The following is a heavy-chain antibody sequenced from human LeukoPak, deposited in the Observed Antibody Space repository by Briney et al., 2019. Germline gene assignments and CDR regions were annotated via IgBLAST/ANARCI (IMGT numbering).Heavy chain of an antibody. D-gene: IGHD2-15*01. CDR2: INPNSGGT. CDR1: GYTFTGYY. CDR3: AIAPPRGIVGAFDI. J-gene: IGHJ3*02. Sequence: ASVKVSCKASGYTFTGYYMHWVRQAPGQGLEWMGWINPNSGGTNYAQKFQGRVTMTRDTSISTAYMELSRLRSDDTAVYYCAIAPPRGIVGAFDIWGQGTMVAVSA. V-gene: IGHV1-2*02.